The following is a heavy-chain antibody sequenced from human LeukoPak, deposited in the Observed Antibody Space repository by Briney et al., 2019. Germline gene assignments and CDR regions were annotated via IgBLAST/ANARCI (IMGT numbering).Heavy chain of an antibody. V-gene: IGHV3-48*04. J-gene: IGHJ5*02. D-gene: IGHD4-17*01. CDR3: ARLRSANWFDP. CDR1: GFNFGNYG. Sequence: GGSLRLSCAASGFNFGNYGMGWVRQAPGKGLEWVAFISGSGGNIHYGGSVEGRFIISRDNGKMSVSLQMNSLRVEDTARYYCARLRSANWFDPWGQETQVTVSS. CDR2: ISGSGGNI.